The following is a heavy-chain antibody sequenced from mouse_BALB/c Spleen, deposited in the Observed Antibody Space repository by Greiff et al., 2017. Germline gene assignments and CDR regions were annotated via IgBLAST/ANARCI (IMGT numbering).Heavy chain of an antibody. CDR2: IWTGGGT. V-gene: IGHV2-9-2*01. D-gene: IGHD3-3*01. Sequence: VQLVESGPGLVAPSQCLSITCTVSGFSLTSYYISWIRQPPGKGLEWLGVIWTGGGTNYNSAFMSRLSISNDNSKSQVFLKMNSLQTDDTAIYYCVRDEGGYAMDYWGQGTSVTVSS. CDR1: GFSLTSYY. CDR3: VRDEGGYAMDY. J-gene: IGHJ4*01.